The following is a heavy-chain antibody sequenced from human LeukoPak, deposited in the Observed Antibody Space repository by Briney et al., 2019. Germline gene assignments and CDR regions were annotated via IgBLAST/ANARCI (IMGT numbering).Heavy chain of an antibody. CDR1: GYTLTELP. D-gene: IGHD6-13*01. J-gene: IGHJ4*02. CDR3: ATPPLYSSSWYFDY. Sequence: ASVKVSCKVSGYTLTELPMHWVRQAPGKGLEWMGGFDPEDGETIYAQKFQGRVTMTEDTSTDTAYMELSSLRSEDTAVYYCATPPLYSSSWYFDYWGQGTLVTVSS. CDR2: FDPEDGET. V-gene: IGHV1-24*01.